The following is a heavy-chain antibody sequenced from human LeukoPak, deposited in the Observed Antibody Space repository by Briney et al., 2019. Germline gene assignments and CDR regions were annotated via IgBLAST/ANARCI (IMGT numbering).Heavy chain of an antibody. CDR1: GFTFSRYD. J-gene: IGHJ3*02. V-gene: IGHV3-30*04. Sequence: GGSLRLSCVGSGFTFSRYDVHWVRQAPGKGLEWVAVISDDGKKKIYADSVKGRFTISRDNAKNTLYLQMNSLRAEDTAVYYCARVMGGDAFDIWGQGTMVTVSS. D-gene: IGHD1-26*01. CDR2: ISDDGKKK. CDR3: ARVMGGDAFDI.